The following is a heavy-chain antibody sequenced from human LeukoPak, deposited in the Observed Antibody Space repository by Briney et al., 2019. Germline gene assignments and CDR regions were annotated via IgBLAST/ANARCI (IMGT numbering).Heavy chain of an antibody. V-gene: IGHV1-18*01. CDR1: GYTLTSYG. Sequence: ASVKVSCKASGYTLTSYGISWVRQAPGQGLEWMGWISAYNGNTKYAQKFQGTVTMTTDTSTSTAYMELRSLSSDDAAVYYCARRYYDSSGYYYDYFDYWGQGTLVTVSS. D-gene: IGHD3-22*01. CDR2: ISAYNGNT. J-gene: IGHJ4*02. CDR3: ARRYYDSSGYYYDYFDY.